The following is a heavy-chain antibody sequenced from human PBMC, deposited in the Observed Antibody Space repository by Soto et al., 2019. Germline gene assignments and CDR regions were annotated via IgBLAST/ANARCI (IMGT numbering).Heavy chain of an antibody. CDR1: GFTFSSYG. CDR3: ARGDGGYYGMDV. CDR2: ILYDGNKK. D-gene: IGHD3-16*01. J-gene: IGHJ6*02. Sequence: GGSLRLSCAASGFTFSSYGMHWVRQAPGKGLEWVAVILYDGNKKYYADSVKGRFTISRDNSKNTLYLQMDSLRGEDTAVYYCARGDGGYYGMDVWGQGTTVTVSS. V-gene: IGHV3-30*03.